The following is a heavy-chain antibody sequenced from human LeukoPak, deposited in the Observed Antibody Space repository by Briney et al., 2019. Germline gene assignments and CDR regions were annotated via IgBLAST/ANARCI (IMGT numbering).Heavy chain of an antibody. CDR3: ARTYDSSGYYHDY. J-gene: IGHJ4*02. Sequence: SQTLSLTCTVSGGSISSGTYYWRWIRQPAGKGLEWIGYIYYSGSTNYNPSLKSRVTISVDTSKNQFSLKLSSATAADTAVYYCARTYDSSGYYHDYWGQGTLVTVSS. CDR1: GGSISSGTYY. CDR2: IYYSGST. D-gene: IGHD3-22*01. V-gene: IGHV4-61*10.